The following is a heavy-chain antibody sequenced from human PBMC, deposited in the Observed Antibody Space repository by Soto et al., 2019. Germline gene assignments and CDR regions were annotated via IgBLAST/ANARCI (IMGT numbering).Heavy chain of an antibody. CDR3: ARLGGYSDYYYNGMDV. V-gene: IGHV1-69*13. CDR2: IIPIFGTA. CDR1: GGTFSSYA. J-gene: IGHJ6*02. D-gene: IGHD3-22*01. Sequence: SVKVSCKASGGTFSSYAISWVRQSPGQGLEWMGGIIPIFGTANYAQKFQGRVTITADESTSTAYMELSSLRSEDKAVYYCARLGGYSDYYYNGMDVWGQGTTVTVSS.